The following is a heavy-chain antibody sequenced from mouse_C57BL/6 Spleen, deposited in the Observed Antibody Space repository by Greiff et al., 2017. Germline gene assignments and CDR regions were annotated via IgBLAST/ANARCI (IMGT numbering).Heavy chain of an antibody. Sequence: VQLQQPGAELVKPGASVKLSCKASGYTFTSYWMQWVKQRPGQGLEWIGEIDPSDSYTNYNQKFKGKATLTVDTSSSTAYMQLSSLTSEDSAVYYCARGGPWIRGDYWGQGTTLTVSS. V-gene: IGHV1-50*01. D-gene: IGHD1-1*01. J-gene: IGHJ2*01. CDR1: GYTFTSYW. CDR3: ARGGPWIRGDY. CDR2: IDPSDSYT.